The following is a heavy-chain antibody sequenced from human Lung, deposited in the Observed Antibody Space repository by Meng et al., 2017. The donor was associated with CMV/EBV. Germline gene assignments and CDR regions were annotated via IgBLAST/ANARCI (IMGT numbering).Heavy chain of an antibody. CDR1: GFNFDYYG. V-gene: IGHV3-30*02. CDR3: AKDLLLFGGANAYFDC. Sequence: SCAASGFNFDYYGMHWVRQTPGKGLEWVAFIRHDGTNKFYGDSVKGRFTISRDNSKNTVYLQMNSLRPEETAIYYCAKDLLLFGGANAYFDCWGQGXLVTVSS. J-gene: IGHJ4*02. D-gene: IGHD3-16*01. CDR2: IRHDGTNK.